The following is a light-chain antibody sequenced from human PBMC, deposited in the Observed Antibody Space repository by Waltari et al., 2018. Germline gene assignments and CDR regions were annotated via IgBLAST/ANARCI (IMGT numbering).Light chain of an antibody. CDR1: SSDVGGYDY. Sequence: QSALTQPASVSESPGLSLTISCTGTSSDVGGYDYVSWYQQHPGKAPKLIVYDVNNRPSGVSNRFSGSKSGNTASLTISGLQADDEADYYCSSYTSSHFVIFGGGTKVTVL. J-gene: IGLJ2*01. CDR3: SSYTSSHFVI. V-gene: IGLV2-14*03. CDR2: DVN.